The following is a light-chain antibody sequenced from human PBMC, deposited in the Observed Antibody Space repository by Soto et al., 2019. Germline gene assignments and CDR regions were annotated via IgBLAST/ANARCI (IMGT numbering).Light chain of an antibody. V-gene: IGKV4-1*01. CDR3: QQYYSSPQT. J-gene: IGKJ2*01. Sequence: DIVMTQSPDSLAVSLGERATINCKSSQSVLYSSHNKNYLAWYQQNPGQPPKLLIYWASTRESGVPDRFSGSGSGTDFTRTISSLQAEDVAVYYCQQYYSSPQTFGQGTKLESK. CDR2: WAS. CDR1: QSVLYSSHNKNY.